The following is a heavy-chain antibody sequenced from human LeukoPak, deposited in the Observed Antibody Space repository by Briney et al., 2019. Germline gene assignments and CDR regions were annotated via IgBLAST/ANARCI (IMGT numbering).Heavy chain of an antibody. D-gene: IGHD3-22*01. CDR3: ARDRHKYNYDSGGYPPY. J-gene: IGHJ4*02. V-gene: IGHV3-48*01. Sequence: GGSLRLSCAASGFTFSSYSTLWVRQAPGKGLEWVSYISSSSSTIYYADSVKGRFTISGDNAKNSLYLQMNTLRAEDTAVYYCARDRHKYNYDSGGYPPYWGQGTLVTVSS. CDR2: ISSSSSTI. CDR1: GFTFSSYS.